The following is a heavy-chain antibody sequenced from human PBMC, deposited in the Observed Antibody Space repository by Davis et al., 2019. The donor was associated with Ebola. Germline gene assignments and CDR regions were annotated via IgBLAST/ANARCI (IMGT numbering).Heavy chain of an antibody. D-gene: IGHD2-2*01. V-gene: IGHV1-69*02. J-gene: IGHJ4*02. CDR2: IIPILGIA. CDR3: AGHGRRLVGYFDS. Sequence: SVKVSCKASGGTFSSYTISWVRQAPGQGLEWMGRIIPILGIANYAQKFQGRVTITADESTSTAYMELSSLRSEDTAIYYCAGHGRRLVGYFDSWGQGTLVTVSS. CDR1: GGTFSSYT.